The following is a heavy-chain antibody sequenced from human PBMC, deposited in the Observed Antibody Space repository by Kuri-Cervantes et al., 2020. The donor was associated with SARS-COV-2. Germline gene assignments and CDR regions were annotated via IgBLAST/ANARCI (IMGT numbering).Heavy chain of an antibody. CDR1: GGTFSSYA. CDR3: ARDCKDSSSSSTFDY. J-gene: IGHJ4*02. V-gene: IGHV1-69*11. D-gene: IGHD6-6*01. CDR2: IIPIRGTA. Sequence: SVKVSCKASGGTFSSYAISWVRQAPGQGLEWMGRIIPIRGTANYAQKFQGRVTITADESTSTAYMELSSLRSEDTAVYYCARDCKDSSSSSTFDYWGQGTPVTVSS.